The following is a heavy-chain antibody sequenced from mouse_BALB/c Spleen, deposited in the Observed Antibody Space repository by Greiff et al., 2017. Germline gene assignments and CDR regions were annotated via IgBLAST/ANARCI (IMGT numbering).Heavy chain of an antibody. V-gene: IGHV5-2*01. CDR3: ARHYDGYHVGYFDV. J-gene: IGHJ1*01. CDR2: INSDGGST. CDR1: EYEIPSHD. Sequence: EVMLVESGGGLVQPGESLKLSCESNEYEIPSHDMSWVRKTPEKRLELVAAINSDGGSTYYPDTMERRFIISRDNTKKTLYLQMSSLRSEDTALYYCARHYDGYHVGYFDVWGAGSTVTVSS. D-gene: IGHD2-3*01.